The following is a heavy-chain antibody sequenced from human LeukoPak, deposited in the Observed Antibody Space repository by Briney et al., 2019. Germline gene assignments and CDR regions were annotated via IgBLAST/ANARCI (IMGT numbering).Heavy chain of an antibody. CDR3: VLFCSSTTCSRGFDY. V-gene: IGHV3-74*01. Sequence: GSLRLSCAASGFTFSSYWMHWVRQAPGKGLVWVSRINTYGSSTSYADSVKGRFTISRDNAKNTLYLQMNSLRAEDTAIYYCVLFCSSTTCSRGFDYWGQGTLVTVSS. J-gene: IGHJ4*02. D-gene: IGHD2-2*01. CDR2: INTYGSST. CDR1: GFTFSSYW.